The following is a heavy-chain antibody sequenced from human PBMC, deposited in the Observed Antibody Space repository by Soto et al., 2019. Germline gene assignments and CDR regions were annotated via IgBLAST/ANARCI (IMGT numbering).Heavy chain of an antibody. J-gene: IGHJ6*02. CDR1: GFTFSSYW. CDR3: ARDNTAMVTSYYYYGMDV. D-gene: IGHD5-18*01. V-gene: IGHV3-7*01. Sequence: GGSLRLSCAASGFTFSSYWMSWVRQAPGKGLEWVANIKQDGSEKYYVDSVKGRFTISREKAKTSLYLQMNSLRAEDTAVYSCARDNTAMVTSYYYYGMDVWGQGTTGTVSS. CDR2: IKQDGSEK.